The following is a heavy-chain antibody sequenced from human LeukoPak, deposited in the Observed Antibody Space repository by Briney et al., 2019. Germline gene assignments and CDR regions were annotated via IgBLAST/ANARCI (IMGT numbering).Heavy chain of an antibody. CDR1: GFTFSSYG. CDR2: IRYDGSNK. V-gene: IGHV3-30*02. D-gene: IGHD4-23*01. J-gene: IGHJ4*02. CDR3: AKLNSYYFDY. Sequence: PGGSLRLSSAASGFTFSSYGMHWVRQAPGKGLEWVAFIRYDGSNKYYADSVKGRFTISRDNSKNTLYLQMSSLRAEDTAVYYCAKLNSYYFDYWGQGTLVTVSS.